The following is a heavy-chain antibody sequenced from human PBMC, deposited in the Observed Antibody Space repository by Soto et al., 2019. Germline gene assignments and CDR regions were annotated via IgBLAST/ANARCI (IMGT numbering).Heavy chain of an antibody. CDR2: ISGSGGST. CDR1: GFTFSSYA. Sequence: EVQLLESGGGLVQPGGSLRLSCAASGFTFSSYAMSWVRQAPGKGLEWVSAISGSGGSTYYAEPVKGRFTISRDNSKNMLYLQMNCLSAEDTAVYYCAKRPSSSGQYYGWGGQGTLVTVSS. J-gene: IGHJ4*02. V-gene: IGHV3-23*01. CDR3: AKRPSSSGQYYGW. D-gene: IGHD6-19*01.